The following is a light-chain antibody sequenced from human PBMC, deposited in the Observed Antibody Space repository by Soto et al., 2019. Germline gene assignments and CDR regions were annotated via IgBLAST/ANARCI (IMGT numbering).Light chain of an antibody. Sequence: DIVMNQSPLSPPVTPGEPASISCRSSQSLLHSNGYNYLDWYLQKPGQSPQLLIYLGSNRASGVPDRVSGSGSGTDFTLKISRVESEDVGVYYCMQTLHIPLTFGGGTKVEIK. CDR1: QSLLHSNGYNY. J-gene: IGKJ4*02. CDR3: MQTLHIPLT. CDR2: LGS. V-gene: IGKV2-28*01.